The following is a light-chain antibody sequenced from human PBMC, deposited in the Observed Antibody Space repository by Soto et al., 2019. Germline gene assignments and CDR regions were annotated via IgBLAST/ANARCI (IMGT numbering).Light chain of an antibody. CDR1: QSISSSY. J-gene: IGKJ4*01. CDR2: GIS. Sequence: EIVLTQSPGTLSLSPVERATLSCRASQSISSSYLAWYQQKPGQAPRLLIYGISSRATGIPDRFSGSGSGTDFTLTISRLEPEDVEVYYCQQYGSSLLTFGGGTKVEI. V-gene: IGKV3-20*01. CDR3: QQYGSSLLT.